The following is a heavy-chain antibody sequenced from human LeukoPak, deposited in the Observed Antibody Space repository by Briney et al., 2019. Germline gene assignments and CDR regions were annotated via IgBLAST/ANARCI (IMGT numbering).Heavy chain of an antibody. CDR3: AIERAGYTKPYYFDY. Sequence: GGSLRLSCAVAGITLSNYGMSWVRQAPGKGLEWVSTISGSGANTYYADSVRGRFTISRDNSKNTLYLHMNSLRAEDTAVYYCAIERAGYTKPYYFDYWGQGTLVTDSS. CDR2: ISGSGANT. D-gene: IGHD3-16*02. J-gene: IGHJ4*02. V-gene: IGHV3-23*01. CDR1: GITLSNYG.